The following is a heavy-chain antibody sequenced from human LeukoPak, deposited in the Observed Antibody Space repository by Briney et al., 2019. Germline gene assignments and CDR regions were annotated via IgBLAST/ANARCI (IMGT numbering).Heavy chain of an antibody. Sequence: GGSLRLSCAASGFTVSSNYMSWVRQAPGKGLEWVSVIYSGGSTYYADSVKGRFTISRDNSKNTLYLKMNSLRAEDTAVYYCARVGYSYGFDYWGQGTLVTVSS. CDR2: IYSGGST. D-gene: IGHD5-18*01. CDR3: ARVGYSYGFDY. CDR1: GFTVSSNY. V-gene: IGHV3-66*01. J-gene: IGHJ4*02.